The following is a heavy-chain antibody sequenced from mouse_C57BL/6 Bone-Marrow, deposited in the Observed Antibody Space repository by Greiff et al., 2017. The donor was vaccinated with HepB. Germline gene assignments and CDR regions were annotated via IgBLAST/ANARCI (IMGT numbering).Heavy chain of an antibody. CDR2: IDPSDSYT. CDR1: GYTFTSYW. D-gene: IGHD1-2*01. V-gene: IGHV1-69*01. CDR3: ARYTAWYVDV. Sequence: VQLQQPGAELVMPGASVKLSCKASGYTFTSYWMHWVKQRPGQGLEWIGEIDPSDSYTNYNQKFKGKSTLTVDKSSSTAYMQLSSLTSEDSAFYYCARYTAWYVDVWGTGTTVTVSS. J-gene: IGHJ1*03.